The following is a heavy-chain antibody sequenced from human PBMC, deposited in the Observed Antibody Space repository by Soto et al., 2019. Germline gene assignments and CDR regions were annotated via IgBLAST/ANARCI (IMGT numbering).Heavy chain of an antibody. CDR2: IDPSDSYT. V-gene: IGHV5-10-1*01. CDR1: VYSFTSYM. Sequence: PGESLKISCKGSVYSFTSYMISCVREMPGKRGEGRGRIDPSDSYTNYSPSFQCHVTISADKSISTAYLQWSTFKASDTAMYYCARLTDSSGYTACDTWGQGTMVTVSS. CDR3: ARLTDSSGYTACDT. J-gene: IGHJ3*02. D-gene: IGHD3-22*01.